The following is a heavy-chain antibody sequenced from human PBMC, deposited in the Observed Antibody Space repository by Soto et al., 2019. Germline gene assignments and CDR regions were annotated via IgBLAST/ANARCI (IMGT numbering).Heavy chain of an antibody. D-gene: IGHD2-15*01. CDR1: GYTFTSYD. V-gene: IGHV1-8*01. Sequence: ASVKVSCKASGYTFTSYDINWVRQATGQGLEWMGWMNPNSGNTGYAQKFQGRVTMTRNTSISTAYMELSSLRSEDTAVYYCARTKYCSGGSCYEWVWGQGTLVTISS. CDR3: ARTKYCSGGSCYEWV. J-gene: IGHJ4*02. CDR2: MNPNSGNT.